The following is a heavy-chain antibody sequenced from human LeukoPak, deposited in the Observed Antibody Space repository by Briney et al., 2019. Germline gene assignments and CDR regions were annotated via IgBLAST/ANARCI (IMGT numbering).Heavy chain of an antibody. CDR2: ISYDGSNK. J-gene: IGHJ6*03. CDR3: ARGPLRVGAADYYYYMDV. CDR1: GFTFSSYA. Sequence: PGRSLRLSCAASGFTFSSYAMHWVRQAPGKGLEWVAVISYDGSNKYYADSVKGRFTISRDNSKNTLYLQMNSLRAEDTAVYYCARGPLRVGAADYYYYMDVWGKGTTVTVSS. D-gene: IGHD2-15*01. V-gene: IGHV3-30-3*01.